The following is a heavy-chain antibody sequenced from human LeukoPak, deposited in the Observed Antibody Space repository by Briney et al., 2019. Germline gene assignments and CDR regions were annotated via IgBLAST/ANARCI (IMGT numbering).Heavy chain of an antibody. J-gene: IGHJ4*02. CDR3: ARHASVDGIWPRPLDY. CDR1: GGSISSGSYY. D-gene: IGHD3-9*01. V-gene: IGHV4-39*01. Sequence: PSETLSLTCTVSGGSISSGSYYWGWIRQSPGKGLEWIGNIYYSGSTHYNPSLKSRVTISVDTSKNQFSLKMTSVTAADTAVYYCARHASVDGIWPRPLDYGGQGSQVTVSS. CDR2: IYYSGST.